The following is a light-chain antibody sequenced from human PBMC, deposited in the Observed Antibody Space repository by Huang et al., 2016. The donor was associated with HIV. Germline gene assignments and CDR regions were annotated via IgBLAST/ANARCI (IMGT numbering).Light chain of an antibody. CDR2: GAS. CDR3: QQYNNWPPVT. J-gene: IGKJ5*01. V-gene: IGKV3-15*01. Sequence: EIVVTQSPATLSVSPGERATLSCRASESVGTTLAWYQQKPGQAPRLLIYGASTRAMGIPARCSGRGSGTEFTLTISSLQSEDLAVYFCQQYNNWPPVTFGQGTRLEIK. CDR1: ESVGTT.